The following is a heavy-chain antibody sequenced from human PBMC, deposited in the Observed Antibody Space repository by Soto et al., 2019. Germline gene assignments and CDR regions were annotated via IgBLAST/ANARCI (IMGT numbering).Heavy chain of an antibody. CDR3: ARLIGNSWFPE. V-gene: IGHV6-1*01. Sequence: PSQTLSLTCAIFGDSVSSNSATWDWIRQSPSRGLEWLGRTYYRSKWSYDYAVTVQSRKTISPDTSKNQFSLRLNSVTLEDTAVYCCARLIGNSWFPEWGQGTLVTDS. J-gene: IGHJ4*02. CDR1: GDSVSSNSAT. D-gene: IGHD6-13*01. CDR2: TYYRSKWSY.